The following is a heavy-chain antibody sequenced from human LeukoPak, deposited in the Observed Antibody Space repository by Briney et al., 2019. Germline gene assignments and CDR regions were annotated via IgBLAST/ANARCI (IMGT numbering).Heavy chain of an antibody. CDR3: ARVHTAMVMDAFDI. V-gene: IGHV1-2*02. D-gene: IGHD5-18*01. J-gene: IGHJ3*02. CDR1: GYTFTGYY. CDR2: INPNSGGT. Sequence: GASVKVSCKASGYTFTGYYMHWVRQAPGQGLERMGWINPNSGGTNYAQKFQGRVTMTRDTSISTAYMELSRLRSDDTAVYYCARVHTAMVMDAFDIWGQGTMVTVSS.